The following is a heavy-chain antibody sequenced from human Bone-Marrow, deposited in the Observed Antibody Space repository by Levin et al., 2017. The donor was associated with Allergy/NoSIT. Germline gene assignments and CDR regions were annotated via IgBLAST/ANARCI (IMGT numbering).Heavy chain of an antibody. V-gene: IGHV3-72*01. Sequence: GGSLRLSCAASGFTFSDHYMDWVRQAPGKGLEWVGRTRNKANSYTTEYAASVKGRFTISRDDSKNSLYLQMNSLKTEDTAVYYCTRGSVAATAYYFDYWGQGTLVTVSS. J-gene: IGHJ4*02. CDR2: TRNKANSYTT. D-gene: IGHD6-19*01. CDR3: TRGSVAATAYYFDY. CDR1: GFTFSDHY.